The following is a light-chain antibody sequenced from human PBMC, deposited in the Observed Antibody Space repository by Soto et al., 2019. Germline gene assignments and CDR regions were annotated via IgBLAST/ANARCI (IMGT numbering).Light chain of an antibody. J-gene: IGKJ2*01. CDR3: QQSYSTPYT. CDR1: QIISSF. V-gene: IGKV1-39*01. Sequence: DIQMTQSPSSLSVSGGDRVTITCRASQIISSFLNWYQQEPGKAPKLLIYAASNLQRGVPSRFSGGGSGTDFTLTIGSLKPEDFATYYCQQSYSTPYTFGQGTELEIK. CDR2: AAS.